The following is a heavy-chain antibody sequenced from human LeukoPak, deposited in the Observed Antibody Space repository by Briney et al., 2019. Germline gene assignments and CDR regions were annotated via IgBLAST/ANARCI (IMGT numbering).Heavy chain of an antibody. CDR1: GGTFSSYA. CDR3: ARHYYGSGSYMYYFDY. CDR2: IIPIFGTA. Sequence: ASVKVSCKASGGTFSSYAISWVRPAPGQGLEWMGGIIPIFGTANYAQKFQGRVTITADESTSTAYMELSSLRSEDTAVYYCARHYYGSGSYMYYFDYWGQGTLVTVSS. J-gene: IGHJ4*02. V-gene: IGHV1-69*13. D-gene: IGHD3-10*01.